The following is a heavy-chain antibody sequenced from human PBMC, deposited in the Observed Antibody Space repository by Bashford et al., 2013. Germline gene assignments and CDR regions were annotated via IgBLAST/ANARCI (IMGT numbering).Heavy chain of an antibody. CDR2: INPNTGGT. J-gene: IGHJ4*02. CDR3: ARVGYSSPVDY. V-gene: IGHV1-2*02. D-gene: IGHD6-19*01. Sequence: WVRQAPGQGLEWMGWINPNTGGTNYAQKFQGRVTMTTDTSISTAYMELSRLRSDDTAVYYCARVGYSSPVDYWGQGTLVTVSS.